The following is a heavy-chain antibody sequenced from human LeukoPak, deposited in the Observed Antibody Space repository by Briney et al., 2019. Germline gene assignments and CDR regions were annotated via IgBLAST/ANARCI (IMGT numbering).Heavy chain of an antibody. V-gene: IGHV4-39*01. CDR1: GGSISGNTYY. CDR3: ARHLHVRPYYYFYYMDV. Sequence: KPSETLSLICSVSGGSISGNTYYWGWIRQPPGKGLEWIGSIYYSGNTYYNPSLKSRVTMSVDTSKNQFSLKLSSVTAADTAVYYCARHLHVRPYYYFYYMDVWGKGTTVTVSS. CDR2: IYYSGNT. D-gene: IGHD1-1*01. J-gene: IGHJ6*03.